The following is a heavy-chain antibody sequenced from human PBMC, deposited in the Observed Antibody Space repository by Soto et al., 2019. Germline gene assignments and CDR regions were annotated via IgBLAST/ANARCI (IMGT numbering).Heavy chain of an antibody. CDR1: GFTFSSYS. Sequence: PGGSLRLSCAASGFTFSSYSMNWVRQAPGKGLEWVSYISVSGNIIHYADSVKGRFTISRDNAKNSLYLQMNSLRDEDTAVYYCAREGGYCSTPSCYDYGMGVWGQGTTVTVSS. V-gene: IGHV3-48*02. CDR3: AREGGYCSTPSCYDYGMGV. J-gene: IGHJ6*02. CDR2: ISVSGNII. D-gene: IGHD2-2*01.